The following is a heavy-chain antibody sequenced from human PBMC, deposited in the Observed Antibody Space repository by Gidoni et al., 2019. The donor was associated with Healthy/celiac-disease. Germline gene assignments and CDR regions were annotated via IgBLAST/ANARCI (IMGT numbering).Heavy chain of an antibody. Sequence: RSRVTISVDTSKNQFSLKLSSVTAADTAVYYCARHSSSWLSHFDYWGQGTLVTVSS. D-gene: IGHD6-13*01. CDR3: ARHSSSWLSHFDY. V-gene: IGHV4-39*01. J-gene: IGHJ4*02.